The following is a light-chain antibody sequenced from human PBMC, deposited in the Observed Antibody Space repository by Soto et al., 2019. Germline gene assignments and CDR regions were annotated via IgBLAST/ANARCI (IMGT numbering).Light chain of an antibody. CDR1: QSISTY. CDR2: AAS. CDR3: QQCYGSPRT. V-gene: IGKV1-39*01. J-gene: IGKJ1*01. Sequence: DIQMTQSPSTLSASVGDRVTITCRASQSISTYLNWYQQKLGKAPTLLIYAASSLQSGVPSRFRGGGSGTYFTLTISNLQPEDFATYFCQQCYGSPRTFGQGTKV.